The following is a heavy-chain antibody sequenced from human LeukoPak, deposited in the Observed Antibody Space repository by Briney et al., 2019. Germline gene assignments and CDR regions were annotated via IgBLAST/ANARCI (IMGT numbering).Heavy chain of an antibody. CDR2: IYYSGST. D-gene: IGHD2-15*01. V-gene: IGHV4-31*03. Sequence: TLYLTCTVSGGSISSGGYYWSWIRQHPGKGLEWIGYIYYSGSTYYNPSLKSRVTISVDTSKNQFSLKLSSVTAADTAVYYCARGREVEVPLDAFDIWGQGTMVTVSS. J-gene: IGHJ3*02. CDR1: GGSISSGGYY. CDR3: ARGREVEVPLDAFDI.